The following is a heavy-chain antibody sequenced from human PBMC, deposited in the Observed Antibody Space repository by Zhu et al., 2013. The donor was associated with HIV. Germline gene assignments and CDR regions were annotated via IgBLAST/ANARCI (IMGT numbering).Heavy chain of an antibody. D-gene: IGHD2-2*01. Sequence: QVQLVQSGAEVKKPGSSVKVSCKASGGTFSSYAISWVRQAPGQGLEWMGGIIPIFGTANYAQKFQGRVTITADKSTSTAYMELSSLRSEDTAVYYCAREPRGYDSSTHYYGMDVWGQGTTVTVSS. V-gene: IGHV1-69*06. CDR1: GGTFSSYA. CDR3: AREPRGYDSSTHYYGMDV. J-gene: IGHJ6*02. CDR2: IIPIFGTA.